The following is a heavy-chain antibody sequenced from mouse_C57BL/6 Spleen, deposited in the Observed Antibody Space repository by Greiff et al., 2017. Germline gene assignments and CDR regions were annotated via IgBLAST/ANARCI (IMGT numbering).Heavy chain of an antibody. J-gene: IGHJ3*01. Sequence: EVKLVESGGGLVKPGGSLKLSCAASGFTFSSYAMSWVRQTPEKRLEWVATISDGGSYTYYPDNVKGRFTISRDNAKNNLYLQMSHLKSEDTAMYYCARGDCGSSWFAYWGQGTLVTVSA. CDR2: ISDGGSYT. CDR1: GFTFSSYA. D-gene: IGHD1-1*01. CDR3: ARGDCGSSWFAY. V-gene: IGHV5-4*03.